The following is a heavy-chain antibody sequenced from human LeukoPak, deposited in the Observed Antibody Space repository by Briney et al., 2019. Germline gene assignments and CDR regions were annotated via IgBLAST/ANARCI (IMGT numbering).Heavy chain of an antibody. CDR1: GFTFSSYG. J-gene: IGHJ4*02. CDR3: GRVALDTSMIHY. Sequence: GGSLRLSCAASGFTFSSYGMHWVRQAPGKGLEWVAVIWYDGSNKYYADSVKGRFTISRDNSKNTLYLQMNSLRVEDTAVYYCGRVALDTSMIHYWGQGTLVSVSS. D-gene: IGHD5-18*01. CDR2: IWYDGSNK. V-gene: IGHV3-33*01.